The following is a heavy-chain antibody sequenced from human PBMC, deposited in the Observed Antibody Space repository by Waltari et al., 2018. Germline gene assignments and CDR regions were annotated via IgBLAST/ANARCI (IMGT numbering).Heavy chain of an antibody. CDR1: GITFSRSA. D-gene: IGHD3-16*01. Sequence: EVQLWESGGGLIQPGGSLRLSCVVSGITFSRSAMTWVRQAPGRGPEWVAVISDGGRGTNSGDSVKVRVTVSRDNSKSTLNLQMNSWRVEDRAVYYGAFRSGGGGVTESYYFDWWGQGALVTVSS. V-gene: IGHV3-23*01. J-gene: IGHJ4*02. CDR3: AFRSGGGGVTESYYFDW. CDR2: ISDGGRGT.